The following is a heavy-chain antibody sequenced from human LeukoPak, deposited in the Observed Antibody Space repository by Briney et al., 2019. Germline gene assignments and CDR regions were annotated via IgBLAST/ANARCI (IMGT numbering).Heavy chain of an antibody. CDR3: ARDMRGREAGATISDY. Sequence: GGSLRLSCAASGFTFSSYGMNWVRQAPGKGLEWVTIVSYDGNRKYYADSVRGRFTVSRDNSKNTLHLEMNSLRVEDTAVYYCARDMRGREAGATISDYWGQGTLVTVSS. V-gene: IGHV3-30*03. J-gene: IGHJ4*02. CDR2: VSYDGNRK. D-gene: IGHD1-26*01. CDR1: GFTFSSYG.